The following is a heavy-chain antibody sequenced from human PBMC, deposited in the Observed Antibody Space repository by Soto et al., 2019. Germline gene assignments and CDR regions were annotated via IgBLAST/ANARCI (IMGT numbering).Heavy chain of an antibody. D-gene: IGHD2-2*02. V-gene: IGHV1-18*01. CDR1: GYTFTLFG. CDR3: ARGGQYRYCDY. Sequence: QVQLVQSGAEVKKPGASVKVSCTTSGYTFTLFGITWVRQAPGQGLEWMGWISPYNGDTKYAEKLEGRVTLTTDTSTDTAYMELTSLTSDDTAEYYCARGGQYRYCDYLGQGTLVTVSS. J-gene: IGHJ4*02. CDR2: ISPYNGDT.